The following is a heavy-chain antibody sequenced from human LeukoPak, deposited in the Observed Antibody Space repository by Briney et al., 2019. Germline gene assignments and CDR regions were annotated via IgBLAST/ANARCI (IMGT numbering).Heavy chain of an antibody. CDR1: GGSISSGDYY. CDR3: ATRGIGVGWFDP. D-gene: IGHD2-21*01. V-gene: IGHV4-30-4*01. CDR2: IYYSGST. J-gene: IGHJ5*02. Sequence: PSETLSLTCTVSGGSISSGDYYWSWIRQPPGKGLEWIGYIYYSGSTYYNPSLKSRVTISVDTSKNQFSLKLSSVTAADTAVYYCATRGIGVGWFDPWGQGTLVTVSS.